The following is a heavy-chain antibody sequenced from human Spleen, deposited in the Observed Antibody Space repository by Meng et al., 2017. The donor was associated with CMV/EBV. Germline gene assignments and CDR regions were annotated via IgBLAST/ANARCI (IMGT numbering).Heavy chain of an antibody. Sequence: KASGYRFSDSGFSWVRQAPGRRPEWLGWVSSYSGDTKYAESFQDRVSMTTDTSTSTVYMELRSLISDDTALYYCARDHVVRGVYSAYWGQGTLVTVSS. CDR3: ARDHVVRGVYSAY. CDR1: GYRFSDSG. CDR2: VSSYSGDT. V-gene: IGHV1-18*01. D-gene: IGHD3-10*01. J-gene: IGHJ4*02.